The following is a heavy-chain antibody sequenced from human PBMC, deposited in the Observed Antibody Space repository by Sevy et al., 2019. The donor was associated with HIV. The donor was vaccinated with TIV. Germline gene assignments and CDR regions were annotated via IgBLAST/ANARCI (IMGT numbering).Heavy chain of an antibody. D-gene: IGHD2-15*01. CDR3: AREGSGGFDY. J-gene: IGHJ4*02. V-gene: IGHV3-7*01. CDR2: IKKDGSKK. Sequence: GGSLRLSCAASGFTFSSYWMSWVRQAPGKGLEWVANIKKDGSKKEYVDSVKGRFTISRDNGKNSVYLQMNSLRAEDTAVYYCAREGSGGFDYWGQGTLVTVSS. CDR1: GFTFSSYW.